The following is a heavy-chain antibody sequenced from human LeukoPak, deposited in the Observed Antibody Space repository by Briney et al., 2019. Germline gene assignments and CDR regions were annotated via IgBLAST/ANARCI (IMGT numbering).Heavy chain of an antibody. J-gene: IGHJ4*02. D-gene: IGHD1-26*01. CDR2: SRNKANSYST. CDR3: GRIYRGSYHLDY. V-gene: IGHV3-72*01. Sequence: PGGSLRLSCAASGFTFSDHYMDWVRQAPGKGLEWVGRSRNKANSYSTEYAASVKGRFTISRDESKNSLYLQMNGLKTEDTAVYYCGRIYRGSYHLDYWGQGTRVTVSS. CDR1: GFTFSDHY.